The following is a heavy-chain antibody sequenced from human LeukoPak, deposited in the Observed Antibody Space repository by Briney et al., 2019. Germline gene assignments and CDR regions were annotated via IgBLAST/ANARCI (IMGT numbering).Heavy chain of an antibody. J-gene: IGHJ3*02. CDR1: GFTFSESY. D-gene: IGHD3-3*01. Sequence: PGGSLRLSCAASGFTFSESYMSWIRQVPGKGLEWVSSISSGSTYIYNADSVQGRFTISRDNAKNSLFLLVNSLRAEDTAVYYCARDKNGVFDIWGQGTMVTVSS. V-gene: IGHV3-11*04. CDR2: ISSGSTYI. CDR3: ARDKNGVFDI.